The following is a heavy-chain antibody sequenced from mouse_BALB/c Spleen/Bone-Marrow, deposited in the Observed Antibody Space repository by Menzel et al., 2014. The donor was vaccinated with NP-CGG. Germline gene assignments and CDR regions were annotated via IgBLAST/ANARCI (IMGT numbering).Heavy chain of an antibody. CDR3: ARWLPLAY. CDR1: GFNIKDTY. J-gene: IGHJ3*01. V-gene: IGHV14-3*02. CDR2: IDPANGNT. Sequence: VQLQQPGAELVKPGASVKLSCTASGFNIKDTYMHWVKQRPEQGLEWIVRIDPANGNTKYDPKFQGKATITADTSSNTAYLQLSSLTSEDTAVYYCARWLPLAYWGQGTLVTVSA. D-gene: IGHD2-2*01.